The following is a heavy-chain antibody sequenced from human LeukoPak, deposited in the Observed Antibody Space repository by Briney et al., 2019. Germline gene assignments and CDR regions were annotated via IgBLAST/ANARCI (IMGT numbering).Heavy chain of an antibody. CDR3: VAWGSLVV. CDR1: GFTVDTYW. Sequence: GGSLRLSCVASGFTVDTYWMSWVRQAPGKGLDWVAHIKEDGTRKYYVDSVRGRFTISRDNAKNSLFLQMNSLRVEDTAVFYCVAWGSLVVWGQGTLVTVYS. D-gene: IGHD3-16*01. J-gene: IGHJ4*02. V-gene: IGHV3-7*01. CDR2: IKEDGTRK.